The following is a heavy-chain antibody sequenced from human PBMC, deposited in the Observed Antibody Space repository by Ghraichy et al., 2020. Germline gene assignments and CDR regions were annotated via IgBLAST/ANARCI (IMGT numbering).Heavy chain of an antibody. Sequence: GESLNISCEVSGFTFSRYGMHWVRQAPGKGLEWVAVTSYDGSNKNFADSVKGRFTISRDNSKNTLYLQMNSLRAEDTAVYYCAKERESSGYSSFRGDYYGMDVWGQGTTVTVSS. V-gene: IGHV3-30*18. CDR2: TSYDGSNK. J-gene: IGHJ6*02. CDR1: GFTFSRYG. CDR3: AKERESSGYSSFRGDYYGMDV. D-gene: IGHD3-22*01.